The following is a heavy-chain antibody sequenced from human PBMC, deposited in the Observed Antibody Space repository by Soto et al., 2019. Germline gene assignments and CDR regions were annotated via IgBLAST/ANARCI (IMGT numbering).Heavy chain of an antibody. V-gene: IGHV4-31*03. CDR3: ARGFTRRAIMWFDP. CDR1: GGSISSGGYY. J-gene: IGHJ5*02. D-gene: IGHD3-16*01. CDR2: IYYSGST. Sequence: SETLSLTCTVSGGSISSGGYYWSWIRQHPGKGLEWIGYIYYSGSTYYNPSLKSRVTISVDTSKNQFSLKLSSVTAADTAVYYCARGFTRRAIMWFDPWGQGTLVTVSS.